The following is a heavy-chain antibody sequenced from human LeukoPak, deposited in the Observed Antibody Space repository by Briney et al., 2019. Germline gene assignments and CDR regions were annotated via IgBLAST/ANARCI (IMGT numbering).Heavy chain of an antibody. CDR2: INGDGSGT. CDR1: GFTFTDYW. J-gene: IGHJ4*02. Sequence: GGSLRLSCAASGFTFTDYWMHWVRHAPGKGLVWVSRINGDGSGTNYADSVKGRFTISRDNAKNTVYLQMNSLRVEDTAVYYCTRDFYGIDYWGQGTLVTVSS. CDR3: TRDFYGIDY. D-gene: IGHD3-10*01. V-gene: IGHV3-74*01.